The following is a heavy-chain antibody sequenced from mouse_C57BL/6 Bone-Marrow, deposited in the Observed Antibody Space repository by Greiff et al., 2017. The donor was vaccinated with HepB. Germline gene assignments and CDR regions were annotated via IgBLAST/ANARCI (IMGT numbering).Heavy chain of an antibody. D-gene: IGHD2-4*01. J-gene: IGHJ4*01. CDR3: ARIHDYDGYAMDY. V-gene: IGHV3-8*01. Sequence: EVKLMESGPGLAKPSQTLSLTCSVTGYSITSDYWNWIRKFPGNKLEYMGYISYSGSTYYNPSLKSRISITRDTSKNQYYLQLNSVTTEDTATYYCARIHDYDGYAMDYWGQGTSVTVSS. CDR1: GYSITSDY. CDR2: ISYSGST.